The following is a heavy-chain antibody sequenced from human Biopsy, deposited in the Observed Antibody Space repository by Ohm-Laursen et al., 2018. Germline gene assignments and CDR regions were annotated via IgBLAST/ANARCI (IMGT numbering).Heavy chain of an antibody. CDR1: GESFNGYY. CDR2: INHSGRT. Sequence: SDTLSLTCTVYGESFNGYYWSRIRQTPGKGLEWIGEINHSGRTNYSPSLKSRVTISVDTSKNQFSLKVRSVTAADTAVYYCVRGVDYYDPYHYYALDVWGQGTTVTVSS. CDR3: VRGVDYYDPYHYYALDV. V-gene: IGHV4-34*01. D-gene: IGHD3-22*01. J-gene: IGHJ6*02.